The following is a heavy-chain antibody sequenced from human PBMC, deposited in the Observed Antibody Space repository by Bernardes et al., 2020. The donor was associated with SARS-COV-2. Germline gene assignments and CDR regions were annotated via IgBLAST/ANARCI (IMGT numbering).Heavy chain of an antibody. V-gene: IGHV3-30*18. J-gene: IGHJ4*02. D-gene: IGHD6-19*01. CDR3: AKILSSPWFDLRVGYFEN. Sequence: GGSLRLSCAASGFIFSDYAMHWVRQAPGKGLEWVALISHDGGHKYYADSVRGRFTVSRDNSKNTLYLHINSLRAEDPAMYYCAKILSSPWFDLRVGYFENWGQGTLVTVSS. CDR2: ISHDGGHK. CDR1: GFIFSDYA.